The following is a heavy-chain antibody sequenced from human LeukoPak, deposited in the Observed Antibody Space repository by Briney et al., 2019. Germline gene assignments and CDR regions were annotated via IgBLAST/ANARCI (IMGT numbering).Heavy chain of an antibody. CDR3: ARDGGTHDAFDI. J-gene: IGHJ3*02. Sequence: GGSLRLSCAASGFTFSTYAMNWVRQAPGKRLEWVSSITGSGRDTYYAGSVKGRITISRDNSRNTLYLQMNSLRAEDTAVYYCARDGGTHDAFDIWGQGTMVTVSS. D-gene: IGHD4-23*01. CDR1: GFTFSTYA. CDR2: ITGSGRDT. V-gene: IGHV3-23*01.